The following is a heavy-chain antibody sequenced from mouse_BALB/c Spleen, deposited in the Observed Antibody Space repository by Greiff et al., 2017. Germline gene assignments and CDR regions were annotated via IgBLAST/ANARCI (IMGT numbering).Heavy chain of an antibody. D-gene: IGHD2-3*01. V-gene: IGHV1-9*01. CDR1: GYTFSSYW. J-gene: IGHJ4*01. CDR3: ARLGGYYVGRYYYAMDY. Sequence: QVQLQQSGAELMKPGASVKISCKATGYTFSSYWIEWVKQRPGHGLEWIGEILPGSGSTNYNEKFKGTATFTADTSSNTAYMQLSSLTSEDSAVYYCARLGGYYVGRYYYAMDYWGQGTSVTVSS. CDR2: ILPGSGST.